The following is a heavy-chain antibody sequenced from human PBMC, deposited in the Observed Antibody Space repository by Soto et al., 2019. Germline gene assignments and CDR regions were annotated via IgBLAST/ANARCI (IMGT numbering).Heavy chain of an antibody. J-gene: IGHJ4*02. V-gene: IGHV1-46*01. Sequence: GASVKVSCKASGYTFTSYYMHWVRQAPGQGLEWMGIINPSGGSTSCAQKFQGRVTMTRDTSKSTVYMELSSLRSEDTAVYYCARVRSGYDYVYWGQGTLVTVS. CDR3: ARVRSGYDYVY. D-gene: IGHD5-12*01. CDR1: GYTFTSYY. CDR2: INPSGGST.